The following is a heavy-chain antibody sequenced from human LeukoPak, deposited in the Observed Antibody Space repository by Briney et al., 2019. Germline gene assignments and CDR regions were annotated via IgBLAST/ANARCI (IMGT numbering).Heavy chain of an antibody. CDR3: AKTPAYLKTTVGAFDI. J-gene: IGHJ3*02. CDR2: ISYDGSNK. Sequence: GGSLRLSCAASGFTFSSYGMHWVRQAPGKGLESVAVISYDGSNKYYADSVKGRFTISRDNSKNTLYLQMNSLRAEDTAVYYCAKTPAYLKTTVGAFDIWGQGTMVTVSS. V-gene: IGHV3-30*18. CDR1: GFTFSSYG. D-gene: IGHD4-17*01.